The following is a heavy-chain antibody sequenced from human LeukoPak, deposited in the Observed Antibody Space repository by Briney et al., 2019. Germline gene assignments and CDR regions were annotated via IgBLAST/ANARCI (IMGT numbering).Heavy chain of an antibody. CDR2: INHSGST. V-gene: IGHV4-34*01. J-gene: IGHJ4*02. Sequence: SETLSLTCAVYGGSFSGYYWSWIRQPPGKGLEWIGEINHSGSTNYNPSLKSRVTISVDTSKNQFSLKLSSVTAADTAVYYCARSFYTNYFDYWGQGTVVTVSS. CDR3: ARSFYTNYFDY. D-gene: IGHD4-4*01. CDR1: GGSFSGYY.